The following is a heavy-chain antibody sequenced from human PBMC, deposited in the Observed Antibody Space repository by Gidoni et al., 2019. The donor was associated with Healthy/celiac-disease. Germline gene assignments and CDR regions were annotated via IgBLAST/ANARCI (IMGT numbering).Heavy chain of an antibody. J-gene: IGHJ6*02. CDR2: ISSSSSYI. CDR1: GFTFSSYS. Sequence: EVQLVESGGDLVKPGGSLRLSCAASGFTFSSYSMNWVRQAPGKGLEWVSSISSSSSYIYYADSVKGRFTISRDNAKNSLYLQMNSLRAEDTAVYYCARDRLGTTVVTLDYYYYGMDVWGQGTTVTVSS. CDR3: ARDRLGTTVVTLDYYYYGMDV. D-gene: IGHD4-17*01. V-gene: IGHV3-21*01.